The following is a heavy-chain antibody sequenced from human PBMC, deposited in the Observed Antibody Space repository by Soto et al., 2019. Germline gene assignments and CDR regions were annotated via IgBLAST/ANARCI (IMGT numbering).Heavy chain of an antibody. CDR3: ARAPVDYDILTGYYRNYYMDV. D-gene: IGHD3-9*01. V-gene: IGHV4-59*01. CDR1: GGSISSYY. J-gene: IGHJ6*03. CDR2: IYYSGST. Sequence: SETLSLTCTVSGGSISSYYWSWIRQPPGKGLEWIGYIYYSGSTNYNPSLKSRFTISVDTSKNQFSLKLSFVTAADTAVYYCARAPVDYDILTGYYRNYYMDVWGKGTTVTVSS.